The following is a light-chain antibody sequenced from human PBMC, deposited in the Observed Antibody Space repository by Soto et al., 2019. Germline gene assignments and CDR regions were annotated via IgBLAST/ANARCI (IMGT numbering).Light chain of an antibody. CDR2: DAS. Sequence: EIVLTQSPGTLSLSPGERATLSCRASQSVSSSYLAWYQQKPGQAPRLLMYDASGSATDIPDRFSGSGSGTAFTHTISRLEPEDFAVYYWQHYGSSPPTYTFGQGTKLESK. V-gene: IGKV3-20*01. J-gene: IGKJ2*01. CDR3: QHYGSSPPTYT. CDR1: QSVSSSY.